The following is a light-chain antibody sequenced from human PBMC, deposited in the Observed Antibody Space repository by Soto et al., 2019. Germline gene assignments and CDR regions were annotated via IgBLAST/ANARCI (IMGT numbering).Light chain of an antibody. Sequence: DIQMTQSPSSLSASVGDRVTITYQASQDISNNLNWYQHKPGIAPKLLIYDASNLETGVPSRFSGSGSGTEFTFTISSLQPEDIATYYCQQYDILTTFGQGTRLGIK. CDR2: DAS. V-gene: IGKV1-33*01. J-gene: IGKJ5*01. CDR1: QDISNN. CDR3: QQYDILTT.